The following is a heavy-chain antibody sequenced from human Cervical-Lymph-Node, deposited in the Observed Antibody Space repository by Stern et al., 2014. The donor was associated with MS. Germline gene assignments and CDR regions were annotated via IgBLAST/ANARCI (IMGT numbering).Heavy chain of an antibody. CDR1: GFTFSSYA. CDR2: ISAVGGNK. D-gene: IGHD4/OR15-4a*01. J-gene: IGHJ4*02. Sequence: VQLLESGGGVVQPGTSLRLSCTVSGFTFSSYAFHWVRQAPGKGLEWVAVISAVGGNKYYAESVKGRITISRDKSKNTLYVEMNSLRVEDSAVYYCARRPKGGAIDHWGQGTLVIVSS. CDR3: ARRPKGGAIDH. V-gene: IGHV3-30-3*01.